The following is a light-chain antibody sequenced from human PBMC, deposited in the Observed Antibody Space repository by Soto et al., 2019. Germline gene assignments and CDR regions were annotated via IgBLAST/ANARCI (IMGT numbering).Light chain of an antibody. V-gene: IGLV2-18*01. Sequence: QSVLTQPPSVSGSPGQSVTISCPGTSSDVGSYNRVSWYQQPPGTAPKLMIYEVNNRPSGVPDRFSGSKSGNTASLTISGLQAEDEADYYCNLFTDSSTDVFGTGTKVTVL. CDR1: SSDVGSYNR. CDR2: EVN. CDR3: NLFTDSSTDV. J-gene: IGLJ1*01.